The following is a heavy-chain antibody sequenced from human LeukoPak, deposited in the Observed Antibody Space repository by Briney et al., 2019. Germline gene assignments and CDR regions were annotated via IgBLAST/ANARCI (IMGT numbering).Heavy chain of an antibody. CDR1: GFMFSDFY. CDR3: ASDQVSGVFDY. J-gene: IGHJ4*02. V-gene: IGHV3-11*05. CDR2: ISPDGSYT. Sequence: PGGSLRLSCAGSGFMFSDFYINWIRQSPGKGLEWLAYISPDGSYTTCGDSVKGRFVISRDNAKNSVSLQMNSLRVEDTAVYFCASDQVSGVFDYWGQGARVTVS. D-gene: IGHD5/OR15-5a*01.